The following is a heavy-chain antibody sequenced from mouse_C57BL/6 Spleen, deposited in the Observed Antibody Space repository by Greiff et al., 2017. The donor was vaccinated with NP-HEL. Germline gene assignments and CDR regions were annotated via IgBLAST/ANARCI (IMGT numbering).Heavy chain of an antibody. CDR1: GYTFTSYW. CDR2: IHPNSGST. CDR3: SRGYYGSSYAMDY. V-gene: IGHV1-64*01. Sequence: QVQLQQPGAELVKPGASVKLSCTASGYTFTSYWMHWVKQRPGQGLEWIGMIHPNSGSTNYNEKFKSKATLTVDKSSSTAYMKLSSLTSEDSAVYYCSRGYYGSSYAMDYWGKGTSVTVAS. D-gene: IGHD1-1*01. J-gene: IGHJ4*01.